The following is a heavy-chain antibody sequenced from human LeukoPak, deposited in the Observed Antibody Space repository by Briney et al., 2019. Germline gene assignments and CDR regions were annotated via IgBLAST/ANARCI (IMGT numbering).Heavy chain of an antibody. J-gene: IGHJ4*02. CDR3: ARAQQWLVPFDY. CDR1: GGSISSGSYY. V-gene: IGHV4-61*02. CDR2: IYTSGST. Sequence: PSETLSLTCTVSGGSISSGSYYWSWIRQPAGKVLEWIGRIYTSGSTNYNPSLKSRVTISVDTSKNQFSLKLSSVTAADTAVYYCARAQQWLVPFDYWGQGTLVTVSS. D-gene: IGHD6-19*01.